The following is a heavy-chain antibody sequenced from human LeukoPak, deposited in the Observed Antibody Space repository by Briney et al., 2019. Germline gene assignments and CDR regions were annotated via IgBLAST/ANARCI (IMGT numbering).Heavy chain of an antibody. V-gene: IGHV3-48*03. D-gene: IGHD3-10*01. CDR2: ISSSGSTI. Sequence: GGSLRLSCVASGFTFSNYEMNWVRQAPGKGLEWVSYISSSGSTIYYADSVKGRFTISRDNSKNTLYLQMNSLRADDTAVYYCARDLKMILWFGEPNWFDPWGQGTLVTVSS. CDR3: ARDLKMILWFGEPNWFDP. J-gene: IGHJ5*02. CDR1: GFTFSNYE.